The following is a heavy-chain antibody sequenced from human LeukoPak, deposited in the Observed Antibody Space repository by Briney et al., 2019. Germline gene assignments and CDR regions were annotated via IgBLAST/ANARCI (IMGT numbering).Heavy chain of an antibody. CDR1: GYTFTSYG. J-gene: IGHJ4*02. CDR2: ISAYNGNT. CDR3: ARSASVGYYGSGSHDY. D-gene: IGHD3-10*01. Sequence: ASVKVSCKASGYTFTSYGISWVRQAPGQGLEWMGWISAYNGNTNYAQKLQGRVTMTTDTSTSTAYMELRSLRSDDTAVYYCARSASVGYYGSGSHDYWGQGTLVTVSS. V-gene: IGHV1-18*01.